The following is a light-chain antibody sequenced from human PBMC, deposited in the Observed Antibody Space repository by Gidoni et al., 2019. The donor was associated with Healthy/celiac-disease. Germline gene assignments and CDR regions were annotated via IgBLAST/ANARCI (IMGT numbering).Light chain of an antibody. V-gene: IGKV3-20*01. CDR3: QQYGSSPRT. CDR2: GAS. CDR1: QSVSSSY. J-gene: IGKJ1*01. Sequence: EIVSTQSPGTLSLSPGERATLSCRASQSVSSSYLAWDQQKPGQAPRLLIYGASSRATGIPDRFSGSGSGTDFTLTISRLEPEDFAVYYCQQYGSSPRTFGQGTKVEIK.